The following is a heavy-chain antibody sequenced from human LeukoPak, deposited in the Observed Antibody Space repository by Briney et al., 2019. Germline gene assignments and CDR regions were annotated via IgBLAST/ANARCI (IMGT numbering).Heavy chain of an antibody. J-gene: IGHJ4*02. D-gene: IGHD1-26*01. CDR2: IYTGGSI. CDR3: AREVGPTDY. V-gene: IGHV3-66*01. CDR1: GFTVSSNY. Sequence: GGSLRLSCAASGFTVSSNYMSWVRQAPGKGLEWVSVIYTGGSIYYADSVKGRFTISRDNAKNSLYLQMNSLRAEDTAVYYCAREVGPTDYWGQGALVTVSS.